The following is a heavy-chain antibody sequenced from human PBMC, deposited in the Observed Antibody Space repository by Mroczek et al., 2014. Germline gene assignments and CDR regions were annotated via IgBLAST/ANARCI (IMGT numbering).Heavy chain of an antibody. CDR2: IWYDGSNK. CDR1: GFTFSSYG. CDR3: ARDLWDIAAAGTGEFDY. D-gene: IGHD6-13*01. V-gene: IGHV3-33*01. J-gene: IGHJ4*02. Sequence: VQLLESGGGVVQPGRSLRLSCAASGFTFSSYGMHWVRQAPGKGLEWVAVIWYDGSNKYYADSVKGRFTISRDNSKNTLYLQMNSLRAEDTAVYYCARDLWDIAAAGTGEFDYWGQGTLVTVSS.